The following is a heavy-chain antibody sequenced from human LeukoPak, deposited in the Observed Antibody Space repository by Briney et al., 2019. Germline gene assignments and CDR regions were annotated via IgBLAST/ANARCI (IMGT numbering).Heavy chain of an antibody. Sequence: GGSLRLSCAASGFTVSSNYMSWVRQAPGKGLEWVSVIYSGGSTYYADSVKGRFTISRDNSKNTLYLQMNSLRAEDTAVYYCAKDYGGYPFDYWGQGTLVTVSS. J-gene: IGHJ4*02. D-gene: IGHD4-17*01. CDR1: GFTVSSNY. V-gene: IGHV3-53*01. CDR3: AKDYGGYPFDY. CDR2: IYSGGST.